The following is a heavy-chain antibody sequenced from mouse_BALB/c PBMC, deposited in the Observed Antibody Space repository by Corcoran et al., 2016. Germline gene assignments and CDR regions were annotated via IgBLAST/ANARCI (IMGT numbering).Heavy chain of an antibody. CDR2: IDPADGNT. CDR1: CFYIKDTY. V-gene: IGHV14-3*02. D-gene: IGHD1-1*01. Sequence: EVQLQQSGAELVKPGASVKLSCTAACFYIKDTYMHWVKQSHEEGLELIGRIDPADGNTNYDPKFQGKATITADTSSNTAYLQLSSLTSDDTAVYYCSRHGSSYPLAYWGQGTVVTVSA. J-gene: IGHJ3*01. CDR3: SRHGSSYPLAY.